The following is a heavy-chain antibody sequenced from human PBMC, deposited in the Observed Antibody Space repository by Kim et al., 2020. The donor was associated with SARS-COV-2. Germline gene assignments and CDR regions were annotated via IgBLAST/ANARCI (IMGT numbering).Heavy chain of an antibody. Sequence: SQTLSLTCTVSGGSISSYYWSWIRQPPGKGLEWIGYIYYSGSTNYNPSLKSRVTISVDTSKNQFSLKLSSVTAADTAVYYCARYSGYDLKGPGGFDYWGQGTLVTVSS. J-gene: IGHJ4*02. CDR2: IYYSGST. V-gene: IGHV4-59*01. D-gene: IGHD5-12*01. CDR3: ARYSGYDLKGPGGFDY. CDR1: GGSISSYY.